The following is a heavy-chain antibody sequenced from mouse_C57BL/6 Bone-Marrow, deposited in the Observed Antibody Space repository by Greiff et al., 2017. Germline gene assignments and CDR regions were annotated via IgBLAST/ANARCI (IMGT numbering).Heavy chain of an antibody. D-gene: IGHD1-3*01. J-gene: IGHJ2*01. CDR3: ARSTNGDY. CDR2: IDPSDSYT. CDR1: GYTFTSYW. Sequence: QVQLQQPGAELVRPGTSVKLSCKASGYTFTSYWMHWVKQRPGQGLEWIGVIDPSDSYTNYNQKFKGKATLTVDTSSSTAYMQLSSRTSEDSAVYYCARSTNGDYWGQGTTLTVSS. V-gene: IGHV1-59*01.